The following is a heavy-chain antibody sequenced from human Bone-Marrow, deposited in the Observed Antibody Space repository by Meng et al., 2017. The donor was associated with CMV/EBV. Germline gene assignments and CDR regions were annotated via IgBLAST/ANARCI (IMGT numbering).Heavy chain of an antibody. J-gene: IGHJ5*02. D-gene: IGHD3-10*01. V-gene: IGHV1-2*02. CDR1: GYTFTGYY. Sequence: ASVKVSCKASGYTFTGYYMHWVRQAPGQGLEWMGWINPNSGGTNYAQKFQGRVTMTRDTSISTAYMELSRLRSDDTAVYYCARVTMVRGVNWFDPWGPGNLVNVAS. CDR2: INPNSGGT. CDR3: ARVTMVRGVNWFDP.